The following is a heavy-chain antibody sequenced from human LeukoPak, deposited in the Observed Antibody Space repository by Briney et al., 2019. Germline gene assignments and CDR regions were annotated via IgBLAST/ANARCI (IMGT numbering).Heavy chain of an antibody. Sequence: SLRLSCAASGFTFDDYAMHWVRQAPGKGLEWVSGISWNSGSIGYADSVKGRFTISRDNAKNSLYLQMNSLRAEDMALYYCAKAYGSAAQYYFDYWGQGTLVTVSS. V-gene: IGHV3-9*03. D-gene: IGHD3-10*01. CDR2: ISWNSGSI. CDR3: AKAYGSAAQYYFDY. J-gene: IGHJ4*02. CDR1: GFTFDDYA.